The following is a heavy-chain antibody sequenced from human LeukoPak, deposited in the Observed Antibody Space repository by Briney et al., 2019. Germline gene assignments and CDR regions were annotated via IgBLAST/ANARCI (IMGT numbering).Heavy chain of an antibody. CDR3: ARARRGFDP. J-gene: IGHJ5*02. CDR2: INHSGST. V-gene: IGHV4-34*01. CDR1: GGSFSGYY. Sequence: SETLSLTCAVYGGSFSGYYWSWIRQPPGKGLEWIGEINHSGSTNYNPSLKSRVTISVDTSKNQFSLKLSSVTAADTAVYYCARARRGFDPWGQGALVTVSS.